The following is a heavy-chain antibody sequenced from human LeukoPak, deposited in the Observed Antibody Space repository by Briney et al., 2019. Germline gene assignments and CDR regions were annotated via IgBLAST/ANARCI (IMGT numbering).Heavy chain of an antibody. V-gene: IGHV3-30*18. CDR2: ISYDGSNK. J-gene: IGHJ4*02. CDR1: GFTFSSYG. CDR3: AKDALVVYDFRSGCYKRPGYDY. Sequence: GGSLRLSCAASGFTFSSYGMHWVRQAPGKGLEWVAVISYDGSNKYYADSVKGRFTISRDNSKNTLYLQMNSLRAEDTAVYYCAKDALVVYDFRSGCYKRPGYDYWGQGTLVTVSS. D-gene: IGHD3-3*01.